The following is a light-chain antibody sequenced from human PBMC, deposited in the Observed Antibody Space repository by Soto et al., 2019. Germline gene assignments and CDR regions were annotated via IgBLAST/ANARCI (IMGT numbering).Light chain of an antibody. J-gene: IGKJ1*01. CDR3: HQRQSWPRT. CDR2: QTS. V-gene: IGKV3-11*01. CDR1: QYINTR. Sequence: DTMLKQSPATLSSFPDDRVTLSCRASQYINTRLAWYQHRPGQAPRLVIYQTSIRAAGIPARFSASGSGTDFTLTISDVQPEDFALYYCHQRQSWPRTFGQGTKVDIK.